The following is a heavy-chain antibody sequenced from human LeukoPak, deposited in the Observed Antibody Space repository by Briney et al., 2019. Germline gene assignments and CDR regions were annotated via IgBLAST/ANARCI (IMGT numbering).Heavy chain of an antibody. CDR1: GFTFSNYA. D-gene: IGHD1-26*01. Sequence: GGSLRLSRLASGFTFSNYAMHWVRQAPGQGLEYISAIPDNAYSTYNADSVKGRSTISRDNSKNTLYIQMSSLTPEDTAVYYCVKRATVGAPSPLFDYWGQGTLVTVSS. CDR3: VKRATVGAPSPLFDY. CDR2: IPDNAYST. V-gene: IGHV3-64*05. J-gene: IGHJ4*02.